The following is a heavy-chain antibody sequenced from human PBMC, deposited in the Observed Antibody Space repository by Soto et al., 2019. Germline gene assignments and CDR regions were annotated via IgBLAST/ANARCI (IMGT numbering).Heavy chain of an antibody. Sequence: SVGGLVEPGGSLRLSCAASGLIFSDFYMSWIRQAPGKGLEWVSYISPTGNAVFDAAPVKGRFTISRDNAQNSLFLQMNNLRVEDTAVYYCARGHHGLEFWGQGTTVTVSS. V-gene: IGHV3-11*01. CDR2: ISPTGNAV. CDR3: ARGHHGLEF. J-gene: IGHJ6*02. CDR1: GLIFSDFY.